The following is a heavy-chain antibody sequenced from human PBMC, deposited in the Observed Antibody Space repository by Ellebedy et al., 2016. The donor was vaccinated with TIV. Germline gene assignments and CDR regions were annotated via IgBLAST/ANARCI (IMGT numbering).Heavy chain of an antibody. CDR2: ISYDVITQ. D-gene: IGHD3-16*01. Sequence: GESLKISCTASGFTFSSYSMFWVRQAPGQGLEWVALISYDVITQYYADSVKGRFTTSRDNSKNMLYLQINSLRPEDTAVYYCANRGPRGTFSMDVWGKGTTVTVSS. J-gene: IGHJ6*03. CDR1: GFTFSSYS. CDR3: ANRGPRGTFSMDV. V-gene: IGHV3-30*01.